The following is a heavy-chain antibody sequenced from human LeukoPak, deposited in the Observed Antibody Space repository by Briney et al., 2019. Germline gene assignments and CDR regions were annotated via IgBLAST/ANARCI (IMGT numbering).Heavy chain of an antibody. Sequence: SETLSLTCTVSGGFIRNYWWRGLRQPPGKGLEWVGYVFDSGGTNYNHPLKRRVTISVETSKKQFFLQRSSVTAAHTAVYYCARGYSSSWNYFDYWGQGSLVTVSS. CDR3: ARGYSSSWNYFDY. CDR1: GGFIRNYW. J-gene: IGHJ4*02. D-gene: IGHD6-13*01. V-gene: IGHV4-59*01. CDR2: VFDSGGT.